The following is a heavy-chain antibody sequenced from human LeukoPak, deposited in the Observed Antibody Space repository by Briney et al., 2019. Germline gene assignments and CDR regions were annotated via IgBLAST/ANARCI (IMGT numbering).Heavy chain of an antibody. D-gene: IGHD3-22*01. Sequence: SGTLSLTCTVSGGSINHYYWSWIRQPPGKGLEWIGYSYYIESTNYNPSLKSRVAISVDTSRNRFSLKLSSVTAADTAMYYCARDNQWLNAFDIWGQGTMVTVSS. CDR3: ARDNQWLNAFDI. CDR1: GGSINHYY. CDR2: SYYIEST. V-gene: IGHV4-59*01. J-gene: IGHJ3*02.